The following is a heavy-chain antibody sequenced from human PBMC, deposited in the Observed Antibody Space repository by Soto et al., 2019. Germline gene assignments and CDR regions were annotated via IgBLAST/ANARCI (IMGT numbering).Heavy chain of an antibody. CDR3: ARFVDGYYFPFDY. CDR1: GGSFSRGNYH. V-gene: IGHV4-30-4*01. Sequence: QLQLQESVPGLVKPSQTLSLNCTVSGGSFSRGNYHWSWIRQPPGKGLEWIGFIYYSRSTYYNPSLKSRVSISQDTNKHQFSLRLRPLTAADTAIYYGARFVDGYYFPFDYWGHGILVTVSS. CDR2: IYYSRST. J-gene: IGHJ4*01. D-gene: IGHD3-10*02.